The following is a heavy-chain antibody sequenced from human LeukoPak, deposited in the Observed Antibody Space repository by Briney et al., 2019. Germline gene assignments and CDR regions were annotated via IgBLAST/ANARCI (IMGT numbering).Heavy chain of an antibody. J-gene: IGHJ4*02. CDR3: AKDGLTSGYSSGWYFQYYFDY. D-gene: IGHD6-19*01. V-gene: IGHV3-30*18. Sequence: PGRSLRLSCAASGFTFSSYGMHWVRQAPGKGLEWVAVISYDVGKKYYADSVKGRFTISRDNSKNTLYLQMNSLRAEDTAVYYCAKDGLTSGYSSGWYFQYYFDYWGQGTLVTVSS. CDR1: GFTFSSYG. CDR2: ISYDVGKK.